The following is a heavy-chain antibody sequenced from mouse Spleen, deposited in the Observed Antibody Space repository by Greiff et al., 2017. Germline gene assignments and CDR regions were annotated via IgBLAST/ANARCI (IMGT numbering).Heavy chain of an antibody. CDR3: ARYLLGLDY. D-gene: IGHD4-1*01. CDR2: IRNKANGYTT. Sequence: EVQVVESGGGLVQPGGSLSLSCAASGFTFTDYYMSWVRQPPGKALEWLGFIRNKANGYTTEYSASVKGRFTISRDNSQSILYLQMNALRAEDSATYYCARYLLGLDYWGQGTTLTVSS. CDR1: GFTFTDYY. J-gene: IGHJ2*01. V-gene: IGHV7-3*01.